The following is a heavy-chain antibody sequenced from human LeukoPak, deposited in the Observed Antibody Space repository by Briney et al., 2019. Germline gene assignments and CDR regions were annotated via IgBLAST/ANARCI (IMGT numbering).Heavy chain of an antibody. D-gene: IGHD1-26*01. CDR2: ISYDGRNR. CDR3: AKDRGAHYYYYDMDV. CDR1: GFTFSNYG. Sequence: AGGSLRLSCAASGFTFSNYGIHWVRQAPGKGLEWVAVISYDGRNRNYADSVKGRFTISRDNSKNTVYLQLNSLRAEDTAVFFCAKDRGAHYYYYDMDVWGKGTTVTVSS. J-gene: IGHJ6*03. V-gene: IGHV3-30*18.